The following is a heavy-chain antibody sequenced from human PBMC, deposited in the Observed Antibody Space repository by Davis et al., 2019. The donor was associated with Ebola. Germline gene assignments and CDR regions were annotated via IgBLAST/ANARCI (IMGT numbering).Heavy chain of an antibody. J-gene: IGHJ3*02. CDR3: TPDIVLMVYASDAFDI. V-gene: IGHV3-49*02. D-gene: IGHD2-8*01. CDR2: IRSKAYGGTT. CDR1: GFVFRNYV. Sequence: GESLKISCAASGFVFRNYVMSWVRQAPGKGLEWVGFIRSKAYGGTTEYAASVKGRFTISRDDSKSIAYLQMNSLKTEDTAVYYCTPDIVLMVYASDAFDIWGQGTMVTVSS.